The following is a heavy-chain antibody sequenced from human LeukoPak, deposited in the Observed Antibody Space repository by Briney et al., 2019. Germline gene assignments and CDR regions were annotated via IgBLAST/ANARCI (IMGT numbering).Heavy chain of an antibody. CDR3: AWSGSSARASDY. V-gene: IGHV4-39*07. CDR1: GGSISSSSHY. CDR2: IDTSGNT. J-gene: IGHJ4*02. Sequence: SETLSLSCTVSGGSISSSSHYWGWIRQPPGKGLEWIGRIDTSGNTNYKPSLKSRVTMSVDTSKNQFSLKLSSVTAADTAVYYCAWSGSSARASDYWGQGTLVTVSS. D-gene: IGHD3-3*01.